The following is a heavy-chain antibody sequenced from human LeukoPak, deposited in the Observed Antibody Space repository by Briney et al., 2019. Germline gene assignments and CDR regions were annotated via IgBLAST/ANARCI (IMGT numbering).Heavy chain of an antibody. CDR2: IYYSGST. J-gene: IGHJ4*02. CDR1: GGSISSGDYY. D-gene: IGHD5-24*01. Sequence: SETLSLTRTVSGGSISSGDYYWSWIRQPPGKGLEWIGYIYYSGSTYYNPSLKSRVTISVDTSKNQFSLKLSSVTAADTAVYYCARGGWLQPHNYWGQGTLVTVSS. V-gene: IGHV4-30-4*01. CDR3: ARGGWLQPHNY.